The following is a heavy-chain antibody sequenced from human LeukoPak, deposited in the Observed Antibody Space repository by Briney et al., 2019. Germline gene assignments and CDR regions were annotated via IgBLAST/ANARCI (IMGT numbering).Heavy chain of an antibody. Sequence: GGSLRLSCAASGFIVSNMYMSWVRQAPGKGLEWVSVIYSGGSTYYADSVKGRFTISRDNSKNTLYLQLNSLRAEDTAVYYSAKDSRGYSYGYGGDYWGQGTLVTVSS. CDR2: IYSGGST. J-gene: IGHJ4*02. D-gene: IGHD5-18*01. V-gene: IGHV3-66*01. CDR1: GFIVSNMY. CDR3: AKDSRGYSYGYGGDY.